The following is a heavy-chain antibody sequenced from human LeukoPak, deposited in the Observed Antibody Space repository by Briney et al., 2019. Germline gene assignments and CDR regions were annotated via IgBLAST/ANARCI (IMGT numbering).Heavy chain of an antibody. CDR1: GGSISSSSYY. CDR3: ARVGVGYFDSSDYYRPDAFDI. D-gene: IGHD3-22*01. V-gene: IGHV4-39*07. J-gene: IGHJ3*02. Sequence: TSETLSLTCTVSGGSISSSSYYWGWIRQPPGKGLEWIGSIYYSGSTYYNPSLKSRVTISVDTSKNQFSLKLNSVTAADTAVYYCARVGVGYFDSSDYYRPDAFDIWGQGTMVTVSS. CDR2: IYYSGST.